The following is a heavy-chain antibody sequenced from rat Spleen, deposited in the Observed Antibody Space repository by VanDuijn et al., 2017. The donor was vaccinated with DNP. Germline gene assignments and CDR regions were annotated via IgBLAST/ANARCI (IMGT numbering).Heavy chain of an antibody. CDR1: GFTFSDYY. J-gene: IGHJ2*01. Sequence: EVQLVESGGDLVQPGRSLKLSCAASGFTFSDYYMAWVRQAPTKGLEWVAYISYDSGYTYYGDSVKGRFTISRDHAKSTLYLQMNSLRSEDMATYYCTRHVLPLRVWDYWGQGVMVTVSS. CDR2: ISYDSGYT. V-gene: IGHV5-22*01. D-gene: IGHD1-4*01. CDR3: TRHVLPLRVWDY.